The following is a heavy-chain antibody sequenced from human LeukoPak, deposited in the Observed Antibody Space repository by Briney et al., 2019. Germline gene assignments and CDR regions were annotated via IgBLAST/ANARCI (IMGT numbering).Heavy chain of an antibody. V-gene: IGHV3-53*01. Sequence: GGSLRLSCVASGFTFSSNYMSWVRQAPGKGLEWVSVIYSGGSTYYADSVKGRFTISRDNSKNTLYLQMNSVRAEDTAVYYCASGSGSYRTPYYYMDVWGTGTTVTVSS. J-gene: IGHJ6*03. CDR3: ASGSGSYRTPYYYMDV. CDR1: GFTFSSNY. CDR2: IYSGGST. D-gene: IGHD3-10*01.